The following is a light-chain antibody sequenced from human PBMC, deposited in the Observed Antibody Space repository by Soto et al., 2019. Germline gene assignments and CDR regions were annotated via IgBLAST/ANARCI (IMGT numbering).Light chain of an antibody. CDR1: RSDIGSYNN. J-gene: IGLJ3*02. CDR2: GVT. Sequence: QSALTQPASVSGSLGQSITISCTGTRSDIGSYNNVAWYQKHPGKAPRVMIFGVTKRPSGISNRFFGSKSGSTASLTISGLQAEDEADYYCSSYTSISTWVFGGGTKLTVL. V-gene: IGLV2-14*02. CDR3: SSYTSISTWV.